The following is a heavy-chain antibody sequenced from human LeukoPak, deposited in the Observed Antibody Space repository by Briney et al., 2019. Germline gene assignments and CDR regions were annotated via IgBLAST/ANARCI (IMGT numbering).Heavy chain of an antibody. CDR3: ARGGGEMATIGDY. CDR1: GYSFSTYW. J-gene: IGHJ4*02. D-gene: IGHD5-24*01. CDR2: IYPGDSDT. Sequence: GESLKISCKGSGYSFSTYWIGWVRQMPGKGLEWMGIIYPGDSDTKYSPSFQGQVTISADKSISTAYLQWSSLKASDTATYFCARGGGEMATIGDYWGQGTLVTVSS. V-gene: IGHV5-51*01.